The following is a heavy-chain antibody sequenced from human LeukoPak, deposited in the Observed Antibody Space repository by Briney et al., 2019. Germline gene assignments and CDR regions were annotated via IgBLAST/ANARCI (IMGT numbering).Heavy chain of an antibody. V-gene: IGHV4-39*01. D-gene: IGHD5-24*01. J-gene: IGHJ4*02. CDR1: GASISTSAYY. CDR2: IYYSGST. CDR3: AKSDGYGLIDY. Sequence: SETLSLTCTVSGASISTSAYYWGWIRQPPGTGLDWIGNIYYSGSTYYNPSLKSRVTISVDSSKNQFSLRLSSVTTADTAVYYCAKSDGYGLIDYWGQGTLVTVSS.